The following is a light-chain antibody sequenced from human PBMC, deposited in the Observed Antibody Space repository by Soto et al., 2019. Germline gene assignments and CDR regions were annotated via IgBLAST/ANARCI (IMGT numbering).Light chain of an antibody. CDR3: ISYTGKSASYV. CDR2: EVT. V-gene: IGLV2-14*01. Sequence: VLAQPASVSGSPGQSITISCTGTSTDVGAYNYVAWYQQHPGKAPKLTIYEVTNRPSGVSYRFSASKSGNTASLTISGLHSEDEADYYCISYTGKSASYVFGTGTKVTVL. J-gene: IGLJ1*01. CDR1: STDVGAYNY.